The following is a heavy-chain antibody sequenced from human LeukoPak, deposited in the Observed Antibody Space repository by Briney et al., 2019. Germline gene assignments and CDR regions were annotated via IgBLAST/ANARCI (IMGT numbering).Heavy chain of an antibody. V-gene: IGHV4-38-2*01. J-gene: IGHJ4*02. CDR3: ARASSGWGGDY. Sequence: SETLSLTCAVSGYSITSGYYWGWIRQPPGKGLEWIGSIYHSGSTYYNPSLKSRVTMSIDTSKNQFSLKLSSVTAADTAVYYCARASSGWGGDYWGQGTLVTVSS. CDR2: IYHSGST. CDR1: GYSITSGYY. D-gene: IGHD6-25*01.